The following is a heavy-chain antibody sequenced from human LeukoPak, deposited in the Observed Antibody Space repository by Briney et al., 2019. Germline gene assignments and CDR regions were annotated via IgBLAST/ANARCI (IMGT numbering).Heavy chain of an antibody. CDR2: IIPILGIA. V-gene: IGHV1-69*04. CDR3: ARGNGWLSWFDP. D-gene: IGHD3-22*01. CDR1: GGTFSSYA. Sequence: ASVKVSCKASGGTFSSYAISWVRQAPGQGLEWMGRIIPILGIANYAQKFQGRVTITADKSTSTAYMELSSLRSEDTAVYYRARGNGWLSWFDPWGQGTLVTVSS. J-gene: IGHJ5*02.